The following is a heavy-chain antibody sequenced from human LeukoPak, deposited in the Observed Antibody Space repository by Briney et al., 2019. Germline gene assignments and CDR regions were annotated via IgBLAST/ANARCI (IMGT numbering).Heavy chain of an antibody. CDR2: IKKDGSEK. Sequence: PGGSLRLSCAASGFTFNIYSMTWVRQAPGKGLEWVANIKKDGSEKYYVDSVKGRFTISRDNAKNSLYLQMNSLRVEDTAVYYCASRSSGWYYFDYWGQGTLVTVSS. J-gene: IGHJ4*02. D-gene: IGHD6-19*01. V-gene: IGHV3-7*01. CDR1: GFTFNIYS. CDR3: ASRSSGWYYFDY.